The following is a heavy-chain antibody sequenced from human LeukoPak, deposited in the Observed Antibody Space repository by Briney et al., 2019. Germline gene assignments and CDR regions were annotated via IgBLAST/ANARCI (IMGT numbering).Heavy chain of an antibody. CDR2: IYHSGST. Sequence: SQTLSLTCAVSGGSISSGGYSRSWIRQPPGKGLEWIRYIYHSGSTYYNPSLKSRVTISVDRSKNQFSLKLSSVTAADTAVYYCARGYDSSGYYLDYWGQGTLVTVSS. J-gene: IGHJ4*02. CDR1: GGSISSGGYS. D-gene: IGHD3-22*01. CDR3: ARGYDSSGYYLDY. V-gene: IGHV4-30-2*01.